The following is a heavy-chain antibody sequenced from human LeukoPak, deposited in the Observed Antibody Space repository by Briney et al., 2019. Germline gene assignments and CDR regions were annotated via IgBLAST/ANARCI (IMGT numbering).Heavy chain of an antibody. CDR1: GYTFTNYD. V-gene: IGHV1-8*01. CDR2: MNPNSGNT. J-gene: IGHJ4*02. CDR3: AKIGLFFTDY. Sequence: GASVKVSCKASGYTFTNYDINWVRQATGQGLEWMGWMNPNSGNTGYAQKFQDRVTMTRNTSISTAYMELSSLRSEDTAVYYCAKIGLFFTDYWGQGTLVTVSS.